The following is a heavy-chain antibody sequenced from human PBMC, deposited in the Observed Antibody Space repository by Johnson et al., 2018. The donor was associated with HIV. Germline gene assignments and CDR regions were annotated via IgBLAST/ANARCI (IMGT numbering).Heavy chain of an antibody. J-gene: IGHJ3*02. CDR1: GFTFSSYG. CDR2: ISYDGSNK. V-gene: IGHV3-30*03. Sequence: QVQLVESGGGVVQPGRSLRLSCAASGFTFSSYGMHWVRQAPGKGLEWVAVISYDGSNKFYAESVKGRFSISRDNSKNTLYLQMNSLRADDTAVYYCARLRGAFDIWGQGTMVTVSS. CDR3: ARLRGAFDI.